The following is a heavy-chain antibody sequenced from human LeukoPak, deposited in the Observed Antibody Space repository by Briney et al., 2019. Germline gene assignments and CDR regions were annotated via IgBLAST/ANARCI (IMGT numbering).Heavy chain of an antibody. V-gene: IGHV3-21*01. J-gene: IGHJ6*03. Sequence: PGGSLRLSCAASGFTFSSYSMNWVRQAPGKGLEWVSSISSSSSYIYYADSVKGRFTISRDNAKNSLYLQMNSLRAEDTVVYYCARDPESGYDIYMDVWGKGTTVTVSS. CDR3: ARDPESGYDIYMDV. D-gene: IGHD5-12*01. CDR1: GFTFSSYS. CDR2: ISSSSSYI.